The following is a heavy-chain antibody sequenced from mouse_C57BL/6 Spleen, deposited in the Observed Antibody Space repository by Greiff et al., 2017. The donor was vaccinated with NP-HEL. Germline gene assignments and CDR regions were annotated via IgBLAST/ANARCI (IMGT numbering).Heavy chain of an antibody. Sequence: QVQLQQPGAELVKPGASVKLSCKASGYTFTSYWMQWVKQRPGQGLEWIGEIDPSDSYTNYNQKFKGKATLTVDSSSLTAYMQLSSLTSEDSAIYYCARYPPYDSSSYYAMDYWGQGTSVTVSS. J-gene: IGHJ4*01. V-gene: IGHV1-50*01. CDR1: GYTFTSYW. CDR3: ARYPPYDSSSYYAMDY. CDR2: IDPSDSYT. D-gene: IGHD1-1*01.